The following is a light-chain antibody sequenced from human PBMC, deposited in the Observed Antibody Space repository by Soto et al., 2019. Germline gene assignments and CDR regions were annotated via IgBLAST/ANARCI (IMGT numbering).Light chain of an antibody. CDR3: TSYTPTGALV. CDR1: NTDVGGYNY. CDR2: EVR. J-gene: IGLJ3*02. V-gene: IGLV2-14*01. Sequence: QSALTQPASVSGSPGQSITVSCTATNTDVGGYNYVSWYQHRPGKAPRLMIYEVRNRLSGVSNRFSGSKSGNTASLTISGLQSEDEADYYCTSYTPTGALVFGSGTKLTVL.